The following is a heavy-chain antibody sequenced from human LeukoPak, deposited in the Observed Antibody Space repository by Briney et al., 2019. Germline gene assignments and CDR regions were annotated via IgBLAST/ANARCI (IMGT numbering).Heavy chain of an antibody. J-gene: IGHJ6*03. V-gene: IGHV4-59*10. CDR1: AGSISGDC. D-gene: IGHD1-26*01. Sequence: KSSETLSLTCVGYAGSISGDCWSWLRQPAGNGLVWCVRVYTNGGTNYNPSLKSRVTISIDTAKNQISLKVRSVTAADTAIYYCAGGHSGSSAKILYYYYMDVWGKGTTVTVSS. CDR2: VYTNGGT. CDR3: AGGHSGSSAKILYYYYMDV.